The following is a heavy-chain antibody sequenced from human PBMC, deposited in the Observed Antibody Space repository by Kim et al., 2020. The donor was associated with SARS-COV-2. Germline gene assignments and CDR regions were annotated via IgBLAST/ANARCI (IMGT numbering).Heavy chain of an antibody. V-gene: IGHV1-3*01. Sequence: ASVKVSCKASGYTFTSYAMHWVRQAPGQRLEWMGWINAGNGNTKYSQKFQGRVTITRDTSASTAYMELSSLRSEDTAVYYCARLRIPYSSSWSDYYYGMDVWGQGTTVTVSS. CDR2: INAGNGNT. D-gene: IGHD6-13*01. CDR1: GYTFTSYA. CDR3: ARLRIPYSSSWSDYYYGMDV. J-gene: IGHJ6*02.